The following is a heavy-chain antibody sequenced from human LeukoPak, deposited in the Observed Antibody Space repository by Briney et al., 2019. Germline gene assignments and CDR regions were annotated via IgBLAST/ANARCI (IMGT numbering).Heavy chain of an antibody. Sequence: SETLSLTCTVSGGSISSGGYYWSWIRQPPGKGLEWIGYIYHSGSTYYNPSLKSRVTISVDKSKNQFSLKLSSVTAADTAVYYCARECQLYYSSGWHYYFDYWGQGTPVTVSS. CDR2: IYHSGST. J-gene: IGHJ4*02. CDR1: GGSISSGGYY. CDR3: ARECQLYYSSGWHYYFDY. V-gene: IGHV4-30-2*01. D-gene: IGHD6-19*01.